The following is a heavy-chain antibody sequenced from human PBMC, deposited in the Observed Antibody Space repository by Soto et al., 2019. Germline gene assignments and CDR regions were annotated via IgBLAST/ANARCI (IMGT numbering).Heavy chain of an antibody. V-gene: IGHV1-69*06. CDR2: ILPMFGAV. CDR3: ARPKRSGYDRGDSYYHTMDV. J-gene: IGHJ6*02. Sequence: QVQLVQSGTEVKKSGSSVKVSCRASGGTSSNFVITWVRQVPGQGLEWLGGILPMFGAVKYAQKFQDRLIITEDRSTQTAAMELGSLRSEDTAVYYCARPKRSGYDRGDSYYHTMDVWGHGPTVTVS. D-gene: IGHD3-3*01. CDR1: GGTSSNFV.